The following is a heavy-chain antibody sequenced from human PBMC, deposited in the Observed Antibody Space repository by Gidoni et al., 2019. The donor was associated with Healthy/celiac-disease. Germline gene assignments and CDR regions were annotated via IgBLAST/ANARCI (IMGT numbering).Heavy chain of an antibody. D-gene: IGHD3-9*01. J-gene: IGHJ4*02. Sequence: EVQLVESGGGLVKRGGSLVLSCAASGGPVNGYSMNWVRQAPGKGLEWVSSISSSSSYIYYADSVKGRFTISRDNAKNSLYLQMNSLRAEDTAVYYCARGGYDILTGYAIDYWGQGTLVTVSS. V-gene: IGHV3-21*01. CDR3: ARGGYDILTGYAIDY. CDR2: ISSSSSYI. CDR1: GGPVNGYS.